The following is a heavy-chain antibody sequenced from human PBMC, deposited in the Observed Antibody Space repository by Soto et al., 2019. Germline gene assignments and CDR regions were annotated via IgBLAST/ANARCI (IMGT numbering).Heavy chain of an antibody. D-gene: IGHD3-3*01. CDR3: SRGRGFRSEYLNFAMDV. J-gene: IGHJ6*02. CDR1: GGSLRRCY. CDR2: INHSGST. V-gene: IGHV4-34*01. Sequence: AVSGGSLRRCYWSWFRLPPGKRLEWIGEINHSGSTNYNPSLKSRVTISVDTSKNQFSLKLSSVTAADKAVYYCSRGRGFRSEYLNFAMDVWCQGSMVT.